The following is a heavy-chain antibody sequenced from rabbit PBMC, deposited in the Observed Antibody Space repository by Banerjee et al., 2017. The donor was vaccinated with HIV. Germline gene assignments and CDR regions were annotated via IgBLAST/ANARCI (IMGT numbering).Heavy chain of an antibody. Sequence: QEQLEESGGDLVKPEGSLTLTCTASGFTFSSYWMCWVRQAPGKGLEWIACISGGSSGTTYYASWAKGRFTISKTSSTTVTLQMTRLTDADTATYFCARDGSSVSGYEFGLWGPGTLVTVS. CDR1: GFTFSSYW. CDR3: ARDGSSVSGYEFGL. CDR2: ISGGSSGTT. J-gene: IGHJ4*01. V-gene: IGHV1S45*01. D-gene: IGHD1-1*01.